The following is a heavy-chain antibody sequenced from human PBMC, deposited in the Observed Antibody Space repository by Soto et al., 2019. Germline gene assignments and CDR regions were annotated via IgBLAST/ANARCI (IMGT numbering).Heavy chain of an antibody. D-gene: IGHD2-15*01. CDR1: GFTFSSYA. Sequence: GSLRLSCAASGFTFSSYAMHWVRQAPGKGLESVSAISGSGSNTYFADSVKGRFTISRDNSKNTLYLQMNSLGAEDTAVYYCAKGSGGSCYSPFDYWGQGTLVTVSS. CDR3: AKGSGGSCYSPFDY. V-gene: IGHV3-23*01. J-gene: IGHJ4*02. CDR2: ISGSGSNT.